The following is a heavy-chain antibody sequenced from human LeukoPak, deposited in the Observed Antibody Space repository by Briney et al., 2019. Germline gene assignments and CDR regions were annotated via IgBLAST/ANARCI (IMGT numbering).Heavy chain of an antibody. Sequence: ASVKVSCKASGYTFTSYDINWVRQATGQGLEWMGWMNPNSGNTGYAQKFQGRVTMTRNTSISTAYMELSSLRSEDTAVYYCARGLHTLLFLYYWGQGTLVTVSS. J-gene: IGHJ4*02. CDR1: GYTFTSYD. CDR2: MNPNSGNT. CDR3: ARGLHTLLFLYY. D-gene: IGHD3/OR15-3a*01. V-gene: IGHV1-8*01.